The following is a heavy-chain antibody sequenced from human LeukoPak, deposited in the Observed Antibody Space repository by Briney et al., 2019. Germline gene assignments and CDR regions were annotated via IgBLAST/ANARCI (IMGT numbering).Heavy chain of an antibody. Sequence: SETLSLTCTVSGGSISSGSYYWGWIRQSPGKGLEWIGSIYYSTITYYNPSLESRVTISVDTSKNQLSLKLSSVSAADTAVYYCSARPPFAMSGHDYSSYYLDVWGKGTTVIVSS. CDR1: GGSISSGSYY. V-gene: IGHV4-39*01. CDR2: IYYSTIT. CDR3: SARPPFAMSGHDYSSYYLDV. J-gene: IGHJ6*03. D-gene: IGHD6-25*01.